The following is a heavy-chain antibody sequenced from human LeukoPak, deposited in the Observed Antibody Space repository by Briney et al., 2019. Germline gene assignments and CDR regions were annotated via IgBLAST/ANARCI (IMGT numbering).Heavy chain of an antibody. Sequence: SGGSLRLSCAASGFTFSSYAMSWVRQAPGKGLEWVSAIGGSGGSTYYADSVKGRFTISRDNSKNTLYLQMNSLRAEDTAVYYCAKGSSIAVAGDFDYWGQGTLVTVSS. CDR2: IGGSGGST. CDR1: GFTFSSYA. CDR3: AKGSSIAVAGDFDY. D-gene: IGHD6-19*01. V-gene: IGHV3-23*01. J-gene: IGHJ4*02.